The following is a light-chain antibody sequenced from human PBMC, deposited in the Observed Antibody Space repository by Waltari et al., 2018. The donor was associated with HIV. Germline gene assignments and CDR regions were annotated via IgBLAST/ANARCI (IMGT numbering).Light chain of an antibody. CDR2: DVS. CDR3: SSYTSSSTLRV. Sequence: QSALTQPASVSGSPGQSITISCTGTSSDVGGYNYVSWYQQHPGKAPKPMIYDVSNRPSGVSNRFPGSKSGNTASLTISGLQAEDEADYYCSSYTSSSTLRVFGGGTKLTVL. V-gene: IGLV2-14*03. CDR1: SSDVGGYNY. J-gene: IGLJ3*02.